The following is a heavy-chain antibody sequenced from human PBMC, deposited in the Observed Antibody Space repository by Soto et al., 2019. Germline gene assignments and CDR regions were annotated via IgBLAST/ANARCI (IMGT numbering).Heavy chain of an antibody. CDR3: ARDERRRYYYGSGSYPT. J-gene: IGHJ5*02. CDR1: GGTFSSYA. Sequence: SVEVSCKASGGTFSSYAISWVRQAPGQGLEWMGGIIPIFGTANYAQKFQGRVTITADESTSTAYMELSSLRSEDTAVYYCARDERRRYYYGSGSYPTWGQGTLVTVSS. V-gene: IGHV1-69*13. D-gene: IGHD3-10*01. CDR2: IIPIFGTA.